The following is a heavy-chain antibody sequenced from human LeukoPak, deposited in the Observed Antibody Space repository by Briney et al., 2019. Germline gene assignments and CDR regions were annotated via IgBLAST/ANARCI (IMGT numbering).Heavy chain of an antibody. CDR1: GYSISSGDY. D-gene: IGHD3-9*01. CDR3: ARSVLRYFDWSMGGSYFDY. CDR2: IYHSGST. Sequence: SETLSLTCAVSGYSISSGDYWGWIRQPPGKGLEWIGSIYHSGSTYYNPSLKSRVTISVDTSKNQFSLKLSSVTAADTAVYYCARSVLRYFDWSMGGSYFDYWGQGTLVTVSS. J-gene: IGHJ4*02. V-gene: IGHV4-38-2*01.